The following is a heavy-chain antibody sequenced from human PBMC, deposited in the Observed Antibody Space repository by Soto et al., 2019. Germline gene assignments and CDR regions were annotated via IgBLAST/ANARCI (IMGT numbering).Heavy chain of an antibody. D-gene: IGHD3-10*01. Sequence: EVQLLESGGGLVQPGGSLRLSCAASGFTFSSYAMSWVRQAPGKGLEWVSAIRGSGDNTFYADSVKGRITISRDNSKNTLYLQMNSLRAEGTAVYYCAKEGLVRGVINYIDYWGQGTLVTVSS. CDR3: AKEGLVRGVINYIDY. V-gene: IGHV3-23*01. CDR2: IRGSGDNT. CDR1: GFTFSSYA. J-gene: IGHJ4*02.